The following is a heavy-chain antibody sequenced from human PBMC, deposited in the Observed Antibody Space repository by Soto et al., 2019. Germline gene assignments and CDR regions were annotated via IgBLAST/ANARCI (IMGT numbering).Heavy chain of an antibody. V-gene: IGHV3-9*01. CDR2: ISWNSGSI. J-gene: IGHJ4*02. Sequence: EVQLVESGGGLVQRGRSPRLSCADSGFTFDDYAMHWVRQAPGKGLERVSGISWNSGSIGYADSVKGRFTISRDNAKNSLYLQMNSVRAEDTALYYCAKDSGITGTSFYFDYWGQGTLVTVSS. CDR3: AKDSGITGTSFYFDY. D-gene: IGHD1-7*01. CDR1: GFTFDDYA.